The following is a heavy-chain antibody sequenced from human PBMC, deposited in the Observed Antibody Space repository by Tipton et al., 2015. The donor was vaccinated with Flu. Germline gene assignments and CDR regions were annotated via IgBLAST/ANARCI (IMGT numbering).Heavy chain of an antibody. D-gene: IGHD3-22*01. Sequence: SLRLSCAASGFTFSDYYMSWIRQAPGKGLEWVSYISSSGSTIYYADSVKGRFTISRDNAKNSLYLQMNSLRAEDTAVYYCARELDYYDSSGYYADAFDIWGQGTMVTVSS. J-gene: IGHJ3*02. CDR2: ISSSGSTI. CDR1: GFTFSDYY. V-gene: IGHV3-11*01. CDR3: ARELDYYDSSGYYADAFDI.